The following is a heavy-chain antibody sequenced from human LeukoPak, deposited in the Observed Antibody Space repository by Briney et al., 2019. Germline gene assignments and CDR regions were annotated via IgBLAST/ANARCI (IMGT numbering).Heavy chain of an antibody. Sequence: ASVKVSCKASGGTFSSYAISWVRQAPGQGLEWMGWINPNSGGTNYAQKFQGRVTMTRDTSISTAYMELSRLRSDDTAVYYCAGGYYYGSGSYSSPLDYWGQGTLVTVSS. V-gene: IGHV1-2*02. J-gene: IGHJ4*02. D-gene: IGHD3-10*01. CDR3: AGGYYYGSGSYSSPLDY. CDR1: GGTFSSYA. CDR2: INPNSGGT.